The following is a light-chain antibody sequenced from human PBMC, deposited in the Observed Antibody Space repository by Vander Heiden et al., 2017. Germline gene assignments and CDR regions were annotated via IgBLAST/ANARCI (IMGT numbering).Light chain of an antibody. Sequence: QSALTQPASVSGSPGPSIALSCTGTSSDVGGYNSVSWYQQHPGKAPKLVIYDVTYRPSGVSNRFAGSKSGNTASLTISGLQNEDEADYYCSSYTSSSTLVFGTGTKVTVL. CDR1: SSDVGGYNS. CDR3: SSYTSSSTLV. CDR2: DVT. V-gene: IGLV2-14*03. J-gene: IGLJ1*01.